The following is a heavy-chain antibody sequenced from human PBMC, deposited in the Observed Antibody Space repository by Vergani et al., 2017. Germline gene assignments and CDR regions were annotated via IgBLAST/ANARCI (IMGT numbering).Heavy chain of an antibody. Sequence: QVQLVQSGAEVKKPGASVKVSCKASGYTFTSYYMHWVRQAPGQGLEWMGIINPSGGSTSYAQKFQGRVTMTRDTYTSTVYMELSSLRSEDTAVYYCARAHPTYYCDYWGQGTLVTVSS. CDR2: INPSGGST. CDR3: ARAHPTYYCDY. CDR1: GYTFTSYY. V-gene: IGHV1-46*01. J-gene: IGHJ4*02.